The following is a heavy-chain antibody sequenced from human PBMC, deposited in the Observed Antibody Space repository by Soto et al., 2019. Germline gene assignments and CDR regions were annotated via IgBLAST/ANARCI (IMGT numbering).Heavy chain of an antibody. V-gene: IGHV4-34*01. CDR3: ARVKIAGLFDY. J-gene: IGHJ4*02. Sequence: QVQLQQWGAGLLKPSETLSLTCAVYGGSFSGYYWTWIRQPPGTGLEWIGEINHSGSTNYNPSLRSRVSISVDTSKKQFSMKLTSVTVADRGVYYCARVKIAGLFDYWGQGTLVTVSS. CDR2: INHSGST. CDR1: GGSFSGYY. D-gene: IGHD2-21*01.